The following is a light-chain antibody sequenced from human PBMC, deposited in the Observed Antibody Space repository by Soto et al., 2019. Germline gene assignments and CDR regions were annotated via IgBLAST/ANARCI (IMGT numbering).Light chain of an antibody. CDR3: QQYNNWPPYT. V-gene: IGKV3-15*01. CDR2: GAS. Sequence: EIVMTQSPATLSVSPGERATLSCRASQSVNSDLGWYQKKPGQAPRLLIYGASTRATGIPARFSGGGSGTQFTLTISSLQSEDFAVYYCQQYNNWPPYTFGQGTKLEIK. J-gene: IGKJ2*01. CDR1: QSVNSD.